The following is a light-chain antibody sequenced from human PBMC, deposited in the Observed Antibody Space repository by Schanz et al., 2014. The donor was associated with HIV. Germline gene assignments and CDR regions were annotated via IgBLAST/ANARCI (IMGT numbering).Light chain of an antibody. CDR2: ATS. CDR1: QSVGGSQ. J-gene: IGKJ4*02. V-gene: IGKV3-20*01. Sequence: ETVLTQSPGSLSLSPGERATLSCRTSQSVGGSQLAWYQHKRGQAPRLLIYATSFRATGIPDRFSGSESGTDFTLTINRMEPEDYAVYYCQHYGDSRGTFGGGTKVDI. CDR3: QHYGDSRGT.